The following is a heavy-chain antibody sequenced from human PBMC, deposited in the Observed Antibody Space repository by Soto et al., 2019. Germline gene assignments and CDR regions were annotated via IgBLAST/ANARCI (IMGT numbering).Heavy chain of an antibody. CDR2: IVPIFRTT. V-gene: IGHV1-69*12. J-gene: IGHJ3*02. Sequence: QVQLVQSGAEVKKSGSSVKVACKVSGDTLRNYAINSVRRAPGQGLEWMGAIVPIFRTTNYAQKFQGRVTITADESTITAYMELSRLRSDDTATYYCAREASAPGTFREDASDIWGQGTKVTVSS. CDR1: GDTLRNYA. CDR3: AREASAPGTFREDASDI. D-gene: IGHD1-7*01.